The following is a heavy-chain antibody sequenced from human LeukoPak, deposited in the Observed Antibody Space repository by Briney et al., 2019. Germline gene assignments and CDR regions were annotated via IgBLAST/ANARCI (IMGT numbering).Heavy chain of an antibody. V-gene: IGHV3-23*01. CDR3: AKDLSPGMDV. CDR2: ISGSGGST. J-gene: IGHJ6*02. CDR1: GFAFSSYA. D-gene: IGHD3-16*02. Sequence: PGGSLRLSCAASGFAFSSYAMSWVRQAPGKGLEWVSGISGSGGSTYYADSVKGRFTISRDNSKNTLYLQMNSLRAEDTAVYYCAKDLSPGMDVWGQGTTVTVSS.